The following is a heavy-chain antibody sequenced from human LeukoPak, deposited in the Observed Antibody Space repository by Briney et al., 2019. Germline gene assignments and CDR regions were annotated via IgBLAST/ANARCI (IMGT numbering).Heavy chain of an antibody. CDR2: IYHSGST. J-gene: IGHJ3*02. V-gene: IGHV4-30-2*01. CDR3: ARVPYDSSGYPHAFDI. Sequence: SETLSLTCTVSGGSISSGDYYWSWNRQPPGKGLEWIGYIYHSGSTYYNPSIKSRVTISVDRSKTQFSLKLSSVTAADTAVYYCARVPYDSSGYPHAFDIXGQGTMVTVSS. CDR1: GGSISSGDYY. D-gene: IGHD3-22*01.